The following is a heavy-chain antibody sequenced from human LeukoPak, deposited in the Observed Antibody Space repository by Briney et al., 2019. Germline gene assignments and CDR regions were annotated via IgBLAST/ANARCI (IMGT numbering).Heavy chain of an antibody. CDR1: GGSISSGGYS. CDR2: IYHSGST. D-gene: IGHD6-13*01. Sequence: PSETPSLTCAVSGGSISSGGYSWSWIRQPPGTGLEWIGYIYHSGSTYYNPSLKSRVTISVDRSKNQFSLKLSSVTAADTAVYYCARAVREYSSSWYRSWFDPWGQGTLVTVSS. CDR3: ARAVREYSSSWYRSWFDP. V-gene: IGHV4-30-2*01. J-gene: IGHJ5*02.